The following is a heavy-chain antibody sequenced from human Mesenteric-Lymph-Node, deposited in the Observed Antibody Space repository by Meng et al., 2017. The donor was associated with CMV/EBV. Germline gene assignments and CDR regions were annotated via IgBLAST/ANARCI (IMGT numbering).Heavy chain of an antibody. D-gene: IGHD1-1*01. CDR1: GYTFSAYY. J-gene: IGHJ6*02. V-gene: IGHV1-2*02. CDR3: ARGPLEDAAVVYNYKGMDV. CDR2: TQPNTGGT. Sequence: ASVKVSCKASGYTFSAYYMHWLRQAPGQGLEWVGYTQPNTGGTYYQQKFQGRVTLTRDTSINTAYMELRGLTSDDTALYYCARGPLEDAAVVYNYKGMDVWGPGTMVTVSS.